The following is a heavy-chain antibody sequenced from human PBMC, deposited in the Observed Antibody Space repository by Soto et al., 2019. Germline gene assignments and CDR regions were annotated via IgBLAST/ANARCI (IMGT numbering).Heavy chain of an antibody. CDR1: GFTFSSYW. CDR2: IKQDGSEK. Sequence: GGSLRLSCAASGFTFSSYWMSWVRQAPGKGLEWVANIKQDGSEKYYVDSVKGRFTISRDNAKNSLYLQMNSLRAEDTAVYYCARDSGGSEYSSSRYCSGGSCPPSFDFDYWGQGTLVTVS. V-gene: IGHV3-7*01. CDR3: ARDSGGSEYSSSRYCSGGSCPPSFDFDY. D-gene: IGHD2-15*01. J-gene: IGHJ4*02.